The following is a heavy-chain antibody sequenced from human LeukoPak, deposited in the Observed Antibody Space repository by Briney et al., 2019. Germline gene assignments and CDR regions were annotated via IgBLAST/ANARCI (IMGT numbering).Heavy chain of an antibody. D-gene: IGHD2-15*01. CDR2: INPNSGGT. Sequence: ASVKVSCKASGYTFTGYYMHWVRQAPGQGLECMGWINPNSGGTNYAQKFQGRFTMTRDTSISTAYMELSRLRSDDTAVYYRARESIVVVVAATGIDYWGQGTLVTVSS. CDR1: GYTFTGYY. V-gene: IGHV1-2*02. J-gene: IGHJ4*02. CDR3: ARESIVVVVAATGIDY.